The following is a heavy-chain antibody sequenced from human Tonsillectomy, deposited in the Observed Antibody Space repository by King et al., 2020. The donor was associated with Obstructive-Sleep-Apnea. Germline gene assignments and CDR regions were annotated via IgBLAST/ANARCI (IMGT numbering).Heavy chain of an antibody. CDR2: IYYSGNT. CDR1: GGSISSSSYY. J-gene: IGHJ5*02. V-gene: IGHV4-39*07. CDR3: ARGIAVAGPNWFDP. Sequence: QLQESGPGLVKPSETLSLTCTVFGGSISSSSYYWVWIRPPPGKGRECIGRIYYSGNTYYNPSLKSRVTISVDRSKNQLSLKVSSVTAADTAVYFCARGIAVAGPNWFDPWGQGTLVTVSS. D-gene: IGHD6-19*01.